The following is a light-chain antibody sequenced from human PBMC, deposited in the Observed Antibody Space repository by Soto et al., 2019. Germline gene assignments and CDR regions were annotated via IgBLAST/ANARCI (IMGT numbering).Light chain of an antibody. J-gene: IGLJ3*02. V-gene: IGLV1-40*01. Sequence: QAVLTQPPSVSGAPGQRVTLSCTGSSSNIGARYDVHWYQLLPGTAPKLLIYGNTNRPSGVPDRFSGSRSGTSASLAITGLQAEDEADYYCQSYDNSLSGVVFGGGTKLTVL. CDR3: QSYDNSLSGVV. CDR2: GNT. CDR1: SSNIGARYD.